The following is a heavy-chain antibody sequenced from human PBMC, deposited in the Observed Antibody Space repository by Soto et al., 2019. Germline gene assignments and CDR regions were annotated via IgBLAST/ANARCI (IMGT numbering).Heavy chain of an antibody. CDR3: ARDDYGSGSPIKGDMDA. CDR2: IWNDGRTK. CDR1: GFTFSRYG. V-gene: IGHV3-33*01. Sequence: QVQLVESGGGVVQPGRSLRLSCAASGFTFSRYGMYWARQAPGKGLEWVAIIWNDGRTKYYVDSVKGRFTISRDNAKSTLYLEMNSLRDEDTTVYYCARDDYGSGSPIKGDMDAWGKGTSVIVSS. D-gene: IGHD3-10*01. J-gene: IGHJ6*03.